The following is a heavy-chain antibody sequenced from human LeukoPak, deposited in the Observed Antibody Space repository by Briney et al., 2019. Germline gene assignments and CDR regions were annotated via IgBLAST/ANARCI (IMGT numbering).Heavy chain of an antibody. CDR3: ASRGRANYYYMDV. V-gene: IGHV1-18*01. CDR1: GYTFTSYG. D-gene: IGHD3-10*01. Sequence: GASVKVSCKASGYTFTSYGISWVRQAPGQGLEWMGWISAYNGNTNYAQKLQGRVTMTTDTSTSTAYMELSSLRSEDTAVYYCASRGRANYYYMDVWGKGTTVTVSS. CDR2: ISAYNGNT. J-gene: IGHJ6*03.